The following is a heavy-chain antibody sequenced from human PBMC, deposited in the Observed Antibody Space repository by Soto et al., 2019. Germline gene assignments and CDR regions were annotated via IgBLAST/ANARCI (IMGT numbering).Heavy chain of an antibody. J-gene: IGHJ4*02. D-gene: IGHD1-7*01. CDR3: AKDLDPITATAFDF. Sequence: EVHLLESGGGLVQPGGSLRLSCVASKFPFTDFAINWVRQAPGKGLEWVSAVSGRGDTTYYADSVNGRFTISRDNSQNIVFLQIHSLRAEDTGDYYCAKDLDPITATAFDFWGQGTLVTVSS. CDR2: VSGRGDTT. CDR1: KFPFTDFA. V-gene: IGHV3-23*01.